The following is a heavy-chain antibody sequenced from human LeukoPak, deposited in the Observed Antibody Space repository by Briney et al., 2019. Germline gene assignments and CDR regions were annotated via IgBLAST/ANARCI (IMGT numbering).Heavy chain of an antibody. V-gene: IGHV1-18*04. Sequence: ASVKVSCKVSGYTFTSYGISWVRQAPGQGLEWMGWISAYNGNTNYAQKLQGRVTMTTDTSTSTAYMELRSLRSDDTAVYYCARGTMVRGVIYWFDPWGQGTLVTVSS. CDR1: GYTFTSYG. J-gene: IGHJ5*02. CDR3: ARGTMVRGVIYWFDP. D-gene: IGHD3-10*01. CDR2: ISAYNGNT.